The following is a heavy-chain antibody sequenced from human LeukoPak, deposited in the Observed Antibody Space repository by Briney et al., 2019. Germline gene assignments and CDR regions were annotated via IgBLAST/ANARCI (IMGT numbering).Heavy chain of an antibody. CDR2: IYYSGST. CDR3: AKDSSGYYYRTGFDY. Sequence: SETLSLTCTVSGGSISSSSYYWGWIRQPPGKGLEWIGSIYYSGSTYYNPSLKSRVTISVDTSKNQFSLKLSSVTAADTAVYYCAKDSSGYYYRTGFDYWGQGTLVTVSS. J-gene: IGHJ4*02. CDR1: GGSISSSSYY. D-gene: IGHD3-22*01. V-gene: IGHV4-39*02.